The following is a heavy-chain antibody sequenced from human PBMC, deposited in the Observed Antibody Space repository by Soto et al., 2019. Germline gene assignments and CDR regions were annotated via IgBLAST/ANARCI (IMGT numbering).Heavy chain of an antibody. V-gene: IGHV2-5*02. J-gene: IGHJ6*02. D-gene: IGHD2-21*02. CDR3: VQSRFGGDCLQSYSSHSYYGLDV. CDR1: GFSLSTIGVG. CDR2: IYWDDDK. Sequence: QITLKESGPTLVKPTQTLTLTCTFSGFSLSTIGVGVGWIRQPPGKALEWLALIYWDDDKRYSPSLKSRLTVTKHTAKNQGVLTMTNMDPVDTATYYCVQSRFGGDCLQSYSSHSYYGLDVWGQGTTVTVSS.